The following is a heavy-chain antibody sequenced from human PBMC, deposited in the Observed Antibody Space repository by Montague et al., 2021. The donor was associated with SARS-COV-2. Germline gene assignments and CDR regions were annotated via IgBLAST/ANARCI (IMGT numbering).Heavy chain of an antibody. Sequence: SETLSLTCAVYGGSFSGYYWSWIRQPPGKGLEWIGEINHSGSTNYNPSLKSRVTISVDTSKNQFSLKLSSVTAADTAVYYCVRGSKKISKRWLQFDDAFDTWGQGTMVTVSS. D-gene: IGHD5-24*01. V-gene: IGHV4-34*01. CDR3: VRGSKKISKRWLQFDDAFDT. CDR1: GGSFSGYY. J-gene: IGHJ3*02. CDR2: INHSGST.